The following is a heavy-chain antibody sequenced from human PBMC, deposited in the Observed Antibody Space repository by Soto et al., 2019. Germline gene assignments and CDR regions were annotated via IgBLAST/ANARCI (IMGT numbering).Heavy chain of an antibody. Sequence: GASVKVSCKASGYTSTSYGISWVRQAPGQGLEWMGWISAYNGNTNYAQKLQGRVTMTTDTSTSTAYMELRSLRSDDTAVYYCAGLSLYCSSTSCYAGWFDPWGQGTLVTVSS. D-gene: IGHD2-2*01. V-gene: IGHV1-18*01. CDR3: AGLSLYCSSTSCYAGWFDP. CDR1: GYTSTSYG. J-gene: IGHJ5*02. CDR2: ISAYNGNT.